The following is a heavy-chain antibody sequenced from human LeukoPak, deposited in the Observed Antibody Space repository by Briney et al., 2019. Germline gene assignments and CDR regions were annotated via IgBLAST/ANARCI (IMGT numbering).Heavy chain of an antibody. CDR1: GFTFSSYG. Sequence: GGSLRLSCAASGFTFSSYGMSWVRQAPGKGLEWVSSISGTSSHIYYADSVKGRFSISRDNAKNSLYVQMNSLRAEDTAVYYCARGRSYYDSSGLDYWGQGTRVTVSS. V-gene: IGHV3-21*01. CDR3: ARGRSYYDSSGLDY. D-gene: IGHD3-22*01. J-gene: IGHJ4*02. CDR2: ISGTSSHI.